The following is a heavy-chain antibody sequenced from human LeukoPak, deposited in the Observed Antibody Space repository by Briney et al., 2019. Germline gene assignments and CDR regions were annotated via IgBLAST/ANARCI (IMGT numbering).Heavy chain of an antibody. J-gene: IGHJ4*02. CDR1: GFAFSSYA. Sequence: GGSLRLSCAASGFAFSSYAIHWVRQAPGKGLEWVSFISYDGRIKYYADSVKGRFTISRDNSKNTLYLQTNSLRAEDTAVYYCAKEQTEHYYDSSGYYYPFDYWGQGTLVTVSS. CDR3: AKEQTEHYYDSSGYYYPFDY. CDR2: ISYDGRIK. D-gene: IGHD3-22*01. V-gene: IGHV3-30-3*01.